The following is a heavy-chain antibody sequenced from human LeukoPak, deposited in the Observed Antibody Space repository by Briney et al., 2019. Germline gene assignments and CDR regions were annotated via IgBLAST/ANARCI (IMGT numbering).Heavy chain of an antibody. Sequence: GGSLSLACEASGFTFSNYWMHWVRPAPGKGLVWVSRISNDGTTTIYAGSVKGRFTMSRDNAKNTVYLHMSGLRGEDTAVYYCARPGDGFDFWGQGTLGTVSS. D-gene: IGHD1-1*01. J-gene: IGHJ4*02. CDR2: ISNDGTTT. CDR1: GFTFSNYW. CDR3: ARPGDGFDF. V-gene: IGHV3-74*01.